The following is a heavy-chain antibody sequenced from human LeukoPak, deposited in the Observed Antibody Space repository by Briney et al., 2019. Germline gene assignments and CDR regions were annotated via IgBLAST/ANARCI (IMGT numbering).Heavy chain of an antibody. J-gene: IGHJ4*02. Sequence: GGSLRLSCAASGFTFSSYWMHWVRQAPGKGLVWVSRINSDGSSTTYADSVKGRFTISRDNAKNTLYLQMNSLRAEDTAVYYCVSLTYGSGTSLFDYWGQGTLVTVSS. CDR2: INSDGSST. D-gene: IGHD3-10*01. CDR3: VSLTYGSGTSLFDY. CDR1: GFTFSSYW. V-gene: IGHV3-74*01.